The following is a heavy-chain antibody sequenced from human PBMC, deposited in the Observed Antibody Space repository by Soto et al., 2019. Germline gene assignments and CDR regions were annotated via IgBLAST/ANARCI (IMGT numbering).Heavy chain of an antibody. CDR3: AREEYYYGSGAFFDY. CDR1: GGTFSSYT. V-gene: IGHV1-69*08. J-gene: IGHJ4*02. D-gene: IGHD3-10*01. CDR2: IIPILGIA. Sequence: QVQLVQSGAEVKKPGSSVKVSCKASGGTFSSYTISWVRQAPGQGLEWMGRIIPILGIANYARKFQGRVRITADKSTSTAYMELSSLRSEDTAVYYCAREEYYYGSGAFFDYWGQGTLVTVSS.